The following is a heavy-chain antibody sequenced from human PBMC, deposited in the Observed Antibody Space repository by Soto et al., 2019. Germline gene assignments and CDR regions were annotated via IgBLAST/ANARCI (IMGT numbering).Heavy chain of an antibody. D-gene: IGHD5-12*01. V-gene: IGHV4-31*03. CDR1: GGSISSGGYY. CDR3: ARDREMATITDSYYYYGMDV. J-gene: IGHJ6*02. CDR2: IYYSGST. Sequence: LSLTCTVSGGSISSGGYYWSWIRQHPGKGLEWIGYIYYSGSTYYNPSLKSRVTISVDTSKNQFSLKLSSVTAADTAVYYCARDREMATITDSYYYYGMDVWGQGTTVTVSS.